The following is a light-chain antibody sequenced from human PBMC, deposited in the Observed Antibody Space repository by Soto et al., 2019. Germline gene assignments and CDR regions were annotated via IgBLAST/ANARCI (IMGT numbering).Light chain of an antibody. CDR1: QDISNN. CDR2: DAS. V-gene: IGKV1-33*01. CDR3: QHYDQLPFT. J-gene: IGKJ3*01. Sequence: DIQMTQSPSSLSASLGDRVTITCQASQDISNNLYWYQQKPERASKLLIYDASNLETVGTSSFSGSGSGTDFTLTSSSLQPEFMATYYWQHYDQLPFTFGPGTKLDIK.